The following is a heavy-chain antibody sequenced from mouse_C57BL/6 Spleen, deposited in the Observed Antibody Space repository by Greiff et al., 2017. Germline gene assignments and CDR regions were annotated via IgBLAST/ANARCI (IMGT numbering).Heavy chain of an antibody. CDR2: IYPGDGDT. J-gene: IGHJ4*01. CDR1: GYAFSSSW. CDR3: AGGYGNYDAKDY. Sequence: VQLQQSGPELVKPGASVKISCKASGYAFSSSWMNWVKQRPGKGLEWIGRIYPGDGDTNYNGKFKGKATLTADKSSSTAYMQLSSLTSEDSAVYFCAGGYGNYDAKDYWGQGTSVTVSS. D-gene: IGHD2-10*02. V-gene: IGHV1-82*01.